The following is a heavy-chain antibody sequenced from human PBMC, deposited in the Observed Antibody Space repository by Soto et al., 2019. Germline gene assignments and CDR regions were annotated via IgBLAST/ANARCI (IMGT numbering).Heavy chain of an antibody. J-gene: IGHJ6*02. CDR2: IIPIFGTA. D-gene: IGHD2-21*02. CDR3: ARERGTAPSYYYYGMDV. Sequence: ASVKVSCKASGGTFSSYAISWVRQAPGQGLEWMGGIIPIFGTANYAQKFQGRVTITADESTSTAYMELSSLRSEDTAVYYCARERGTAPSYYYYGMDVWGQGTTVTVSS. V-gene: IGHV1-69*13. CDR1: GGTFSSYA.